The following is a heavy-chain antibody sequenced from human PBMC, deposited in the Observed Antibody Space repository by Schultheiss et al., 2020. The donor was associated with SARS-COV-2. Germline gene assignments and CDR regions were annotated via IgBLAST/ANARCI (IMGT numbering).Heavy chain of an antibody. CDR2: ISYDGSNK. V-gene: IGHV3-30*18. J-gene: IGHJ4*02. CDR1: GFTFSSYG. D-gene: IGHD2-8*01. CDR3: AKDSCTNGVCYGVD. Sequence: GESLKISCAASGFTFSSYGMHWVRQAPGKGLEWVAVISYDGSNKYYADSVKGRFTISRDNSKNTLYLQMNSLRAEDTAVYYCAKDSCTNGVCYGVDWGQGTLVTVSS.